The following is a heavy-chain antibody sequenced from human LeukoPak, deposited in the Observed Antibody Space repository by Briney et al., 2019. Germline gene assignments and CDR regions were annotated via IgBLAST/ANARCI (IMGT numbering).Heavy chain of an antibody. D-gene: IGHD3-10*01. V-gene: IGHV4-34*01. CDR3: AGDNYYAAGTGGDYFDY. J-gene: IGHJ4*02. CDR2: INHSGST. Sequence: SETLSLTCAGDGGSFRHYYWSWIRQPPGKGLEWIGEINHSGSTNYNPSLKSRGTISVDTSKNQFSLKLTSVTAADTAVYYCAGDNYYAAGTGGDYFDYWGQGTLVAVSS. CDR1: GGSFRHYY.